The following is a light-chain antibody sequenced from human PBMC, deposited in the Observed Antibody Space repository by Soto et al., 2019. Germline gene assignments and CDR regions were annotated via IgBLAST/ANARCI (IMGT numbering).Light chain of an antibody. CDR3: QQYNNWPLT. CDR2: GPS. CDR1: QNIKSN. J-gene: IGKJ4*01. V-gene: IGKV3-15*01. Sequence: DIVMTQSPATLSVSPGERATLSCRASQNIKSNLAWYQQKPGQAPRLLIYGPSSRATGIPARFSGSGSGTEFPLPIGSRQSEELAVYYCQQYNNWPLTFGGGTKLEIK.